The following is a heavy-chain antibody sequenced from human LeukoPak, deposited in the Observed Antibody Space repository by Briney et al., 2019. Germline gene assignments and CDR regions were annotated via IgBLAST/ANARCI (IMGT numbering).Heavy chain of an antibody. CDR1: GFTFSSYG. CDR2: ISYDGSNK. J-gene: IGHJ4*02. V-gene: IGHV3-30*18. D-gene: IGHD2-15*01. Sequence: QPGGSLRLSCAASGFTFSSYGMHWVRQAPGKGLGWVAVISYDGSNKYYADSVKGRFTISRDNSKNTLYLQMSSLRAEDTAVYYCAKDLGYCSGGSCYSHSFDYWGQGTLVTVSS. CDR3: AKDLGYCSGGSCYSHSFDY.